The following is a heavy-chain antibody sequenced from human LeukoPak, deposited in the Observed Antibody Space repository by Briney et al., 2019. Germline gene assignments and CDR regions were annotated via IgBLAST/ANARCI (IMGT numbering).Heavy chain of an antibody. D-gene: IGHD4-23*01. CDR1: GYTFTSDY. Sequence: VASVKVSCEASGYTFTSDYIHWVRQAPGHWLGWMGIINPIGGITSYTQKFQGRVTTTRDTSTSTVYMELSSLRSEDTAVYYCARAASTVTHQGDYWGQGTLVTVSS. CDR2: INPIGGIT. CDR3: ARAASTVTHQGDY. J-gene: IGHJ4*02. V-gene: IGHV1-46*01.